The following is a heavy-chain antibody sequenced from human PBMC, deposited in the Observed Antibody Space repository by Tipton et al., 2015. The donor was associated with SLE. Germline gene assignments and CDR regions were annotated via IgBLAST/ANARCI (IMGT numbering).Heavy chain of an antibody. Sequence: TLSLTCAIYSGSFSGYHWSWIRQPPGKGLEWIGEINYSGSTNYNPSLKRRATISIGTSKNQLSLKLSSVTAADTAVYYCARGVAHFYDSGSFDIWGQGTLVTVSS. J-gene: IGHJ3*02. D-gene: IGHD2/OR15-2a*01. V-gene: IGHV4-34*01. CDR2: INYSGST. CDR1: SGSFSGYH. CDR3: ARGVAHFYDSGSFDI.